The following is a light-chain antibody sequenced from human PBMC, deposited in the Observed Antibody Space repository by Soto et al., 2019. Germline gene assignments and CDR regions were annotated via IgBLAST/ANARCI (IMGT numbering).Light chain of an antibody. Sequence: EIVLTQSPATLSLSPGEGATLSCRASQRVSSYLGWYQQKPGQAPRLLFYDASNRATGIPARFSASGSGTDFTLTISSLQPEDFEVYYCQQKSDWPLTFGGGTKVEIK. CDR1: QRVSSY. CDR2: DAS. V-gene: IGKV3-11*01. CDR3: QQKSDWPLT. J-gene: IGKJ4*01.